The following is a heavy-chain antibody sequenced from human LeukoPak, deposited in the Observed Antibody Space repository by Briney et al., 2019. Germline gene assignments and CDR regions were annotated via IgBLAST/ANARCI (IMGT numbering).Heavy chain of an antibody. CDR2: INPNSGGT. CDR1: GGTFSSYA. V-gene: IGHV1-2*02. CDR3: ARGVGATGGWFDP. J-gene: IGHJ5*02. D-gene: IGHD1-26*01. Sequence: GSSVKVSCKASGGTFSSYAISWVRQAPGQGLEWMGWINPNSGGTNYAQKFQGRVTMTRDTSISTAYMELSRLRSDDTAVYYCARGVGATGGWFDPWGQETLVTVSS.